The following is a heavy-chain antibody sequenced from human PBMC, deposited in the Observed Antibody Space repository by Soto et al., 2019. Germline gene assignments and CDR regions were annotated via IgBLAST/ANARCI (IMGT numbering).Heavy chain of an antibody. CDR2: INAGNGNT. V-gene: IGHV1-3*01. CDR1: GYTFTSYT. Sequence: ASVKVSCKASGYTFTSYTMHWVLQAPGERLEWMGWINAGNGNTKYSQKFQGRVTITRDTSASTAYMELSSLRSEDTAVYYCARDRRGYSGYDSDLPLDYWGQGTLVTSPQ. D-gene: IGHD5-12*01. CDR3: ARDRRGYSGYDSDLPLDY. J-gene: IGHJ4*02.